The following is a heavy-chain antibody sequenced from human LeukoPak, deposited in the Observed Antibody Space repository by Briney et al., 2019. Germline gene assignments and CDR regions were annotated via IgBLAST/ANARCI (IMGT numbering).Heavy chain of an antibody. Sequence: ASVNVSCKTSGYTFIGYFIHWVRQAPGQGLEWMGWIDPNSGETKYAQKFQGRVTLTRDTTTTTAYMESNSLRSDDTAVYFCARVRGGYCSGDRCYGDFFFDNWGQGTLVTVTS. D-gene: IGHD2-15*01. J-gene: IGHJ4*02. CDR3: ARVRGGYCSGDRCYGDFFFDN. CDR2: IDPNSGET. V-gene: IGHV1-2*02. CDR1: GYTFIGYF.